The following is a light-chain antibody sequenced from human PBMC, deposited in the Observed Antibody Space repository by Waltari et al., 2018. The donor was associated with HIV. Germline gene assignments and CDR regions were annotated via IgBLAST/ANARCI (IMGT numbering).Light chain of an antibody. CDR1: QDISSY. Sequence: IQLTQSPSFLSASVRDRVTITCRASQDISSYLAWYQQKPGEAPKLLIYAASTLQSGVPSRFSGRGSGTEFTRTINSLQPEYFATYFCQHLNSFPITFCQGTRLEIK. J-gene: IGKJ5*01. CDR2: AAS. V-gene: IGKV1-9*01. CDR3: QHLNSFPIT.